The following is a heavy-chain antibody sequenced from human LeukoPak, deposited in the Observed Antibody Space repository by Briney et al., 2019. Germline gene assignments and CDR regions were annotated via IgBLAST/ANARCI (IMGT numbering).Heavy chain of an antibody. CDR1: GGSINNYY. CDR2: ISYSGTT. Sequence: SETLSLTCTVSGGSINNYYWSWIRQPPGKRLEWIGYISYSGTTNYNPSLKSRVTISVDTSKNQFSLKLTSVTAADTAVYYCARRAGGYLGYFDYWGQGTLVTVSS. CDR3: ARRAGGYLGYFDY. V-gene: IGHV4-59*08. J-gene: IGHJ4*02. D-gene: IGHD7-27*01.